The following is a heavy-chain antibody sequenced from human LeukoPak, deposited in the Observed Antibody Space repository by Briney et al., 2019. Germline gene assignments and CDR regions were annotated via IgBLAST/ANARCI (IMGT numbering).Heavy chain of an antibody. Sequence: GGSLRLSCAASGFTVSSNYMSWVRQAPGKGLEWVSIIYTDGRTSYAASVKGRFTISTDNSKNTLYLQMNSLRAEDTAVYYCAKVPAVAEYYFDYWGQGTLVTVSS. CDR3: AKVPAVAEYYFDY. D-gene: IGHD6-19*01. CDR2: IYTDGRT. V-gene: IGHV3-53*01. CDR1: GFTVSSNY. J-gene: IGHJ4*02.